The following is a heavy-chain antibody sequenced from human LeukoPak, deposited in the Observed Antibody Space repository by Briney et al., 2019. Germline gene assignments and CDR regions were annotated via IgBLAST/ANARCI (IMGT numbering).Heavy chain of an antibody. Sequence: ASVKVSCKASGYTFTAYPIHWVRQAPGQGLEWMGRINPNSGVTNYAQKFQGRVIMTRDTSISTAYMQLSSLKSDDTAVYYCARDSSNWSSFGSWGQGILVIVSS. V-gene: IGHV1-2*06. J-gene: IGHJ4*02. CDR2: INPNSGVT. D-gene: IGHD2-2*01. CDR3: ARDSSNWSSFGS. CDR1: GYTFTAYP.